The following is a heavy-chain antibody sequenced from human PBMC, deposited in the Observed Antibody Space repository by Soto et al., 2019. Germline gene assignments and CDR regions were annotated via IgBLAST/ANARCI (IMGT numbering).Heavy chain of an antibody. V-gene: IGHV5-51*01. D-gene: IGHD6-19*01. Sequence: GESLKISCKGSGYSFTSYWIGWVRQLPGKGLEWMGIIYPGDSYTNYSPSFQGQVTISADTSISTAYLQWTSLKASDTAMYYCARSRRGAYSSGWYSLSGYYNYGIDVWGQGTTVTVSS. CDR3: ARSRRGAYSSGWYSLSGYYNYGIDV. J-gene: IGHJ6*02. CDR2: IYPGDSYT. CDR1: GYSFTSYW.